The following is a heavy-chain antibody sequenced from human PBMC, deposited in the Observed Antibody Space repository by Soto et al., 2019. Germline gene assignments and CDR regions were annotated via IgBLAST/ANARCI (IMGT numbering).Heavy chain of an antibody. D-gene: IGHD2-15*01. V-gene: IGHV1-69*13. Sequence: SVKVSCKASGGTFSSYAISWVRQAPGQGLEWMGGIIPIFGTANYAQKFQGRVTITADESTSTAYMELSSLRSEDTAVYYCARGEGVVVAGLYYYYGMDVWGQGTTVTVSS. CDR1: GGTFSSYA. J-gene: IGHJ6*02. CDR2: IIPIFGTA. CDR3: ARGEGVVVAGLYYYYGMDV.